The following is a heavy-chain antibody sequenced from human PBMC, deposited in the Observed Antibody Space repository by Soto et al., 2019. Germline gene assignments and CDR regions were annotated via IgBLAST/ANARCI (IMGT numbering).Heavy chain of an antibody. CDR2: ISPYNGNT. CDR3: ARDLDGSGAYYTDY. D-gene: IGHD3-10*01. V-gene: IGHV1-18*01. Sequence: ASVKVSCKASGYTFTGYGFSWVRQAPGQGLEWMGWISPYNGNTKYAQKLQDRVTMTTDTFTSTAYMELRSLRCEDTAVYYCARDLDGSGAYYTDYWGQGTLVTVSS. J-gene: IGHJ4*02. CDR1: GYTFTGYG.